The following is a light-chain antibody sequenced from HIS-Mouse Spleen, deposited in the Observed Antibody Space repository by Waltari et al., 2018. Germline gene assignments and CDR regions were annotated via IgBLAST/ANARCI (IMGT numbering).Light chain of an antibody. Sequence: SYELTQPPSVSVSPGQTARITCSGDKLGDKYACWYQQKPGQSPVLVIYQDSKRPSGSPERFAGSNPGNTATLTISGTQAMDEADYYCQAWDSSHVVFGGGTKLTVL. CDR1: KLGDKY. V-gene: IGLV3-1*01. J-gene: IGLJ2*01. CDR3: QAWDSSHVV. CDR2: QDS.